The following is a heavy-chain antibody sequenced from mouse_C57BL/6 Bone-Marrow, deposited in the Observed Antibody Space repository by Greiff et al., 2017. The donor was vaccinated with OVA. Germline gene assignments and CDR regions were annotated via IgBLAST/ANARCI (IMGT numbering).Heavy chain of an antibody. CDR1: GFTFSDYY. J-gene: IGHJ1*03. CDR2: ISNGGGST. Sequence: EVNVVESGGGLVQPGGSLKLSCAASGFTFSDYYMYWVRQTPEKRLEWVAYISNGGGSTYYPDTVQGRFTISRDNAKNTLYLQMSRLKSEDTAMYYCARFDGYYWYYDVWGTGTTVTVSS. D-gene: IGHD2-3*01. CDR3: ARFDGYYWYYDV. V-gene: IGHV5-12*01.